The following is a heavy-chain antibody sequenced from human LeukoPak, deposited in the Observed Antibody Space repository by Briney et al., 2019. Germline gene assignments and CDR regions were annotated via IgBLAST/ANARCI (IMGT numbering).Heavy chain of an antibody. J-gene: IGHJ4*02. D-gene: IGHD5-24*01. CDR1: GFTFSSYG. CDR3: AKGDGDSPFDC. V-gene: IGHV3-30*02. CDR2: IRYDESDK. Sequence: GGSLRLSCAASGFTFSSYGMHWVRQAPGKGLEWVAFIRYDESDKYYADSVKGRFTISRDISKNTLYLQMNSLRAEDTAVYYCAKGDGDSPFDCWGQGTLVTVSS.